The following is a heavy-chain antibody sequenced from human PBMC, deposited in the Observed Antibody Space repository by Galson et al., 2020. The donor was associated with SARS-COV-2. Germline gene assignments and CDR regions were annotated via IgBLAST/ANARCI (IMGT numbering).Heavy chain of an antibody. V-gene: IGHV3-30*04. CDR3: ARARSGSYRVAFDI. Sequence: QLGESLKISCAATGFTFSSYAMHWVRQAPVKGLQWVAVISYDGSTKYYADSVKGRFTISRDNSKNTLFLQMNSLRAEDTAVYYCARARSGSYRVAFDIWVQGTMVTAS. CDR1: GFTFSSYA. J-gene: IGHJ3*02. CDR2: ISYDGSTK. D-gene: IGHD1-26*01.